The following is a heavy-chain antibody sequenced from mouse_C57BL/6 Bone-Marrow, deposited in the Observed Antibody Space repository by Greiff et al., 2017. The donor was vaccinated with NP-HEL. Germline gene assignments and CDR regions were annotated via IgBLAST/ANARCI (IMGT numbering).Heavy chain of an antibody. CDR1: GYTFTSYG. CDR3: ARRYYGSSYPWYVDV. J-gene: IGHJ1*03. V-gene: IGHV1-81*01. Sequence: QVQLQQSGAELARPGASVKLSCKASGYTFTSYGISWVKQRTGQGLEWIGEIYPRSGNTYYNEKFKGKATLTADKSSSTAYMELRSLTSEDSAVYFCARRYYGSSYPWYVDVWGTGTTVTVSS. CDR2: IYPRSGNT. D-gene: IGHD1-1*01.